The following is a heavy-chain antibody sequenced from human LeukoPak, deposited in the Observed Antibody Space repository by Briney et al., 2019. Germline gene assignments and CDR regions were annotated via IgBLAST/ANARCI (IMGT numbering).Heavy chain of an antibody. J-gene: IGHJ5*02. Sequence: ASVKVSCKASGYTFTSYDINWVRQAPGQGLEWMGWMNPNSANTGYAQKFQGRVTMTRNTSISTAYMELRSLRSEDTAVYYCARVPSGGNKFDPWDQGTLVTVSS. CDR2: MNPNSANT. D-gene: IGHD6-25*01. CDR1: GYTFTSYD. V-gene: IGHV1-8*01. CDR3: ARVPSGGNKFDP.